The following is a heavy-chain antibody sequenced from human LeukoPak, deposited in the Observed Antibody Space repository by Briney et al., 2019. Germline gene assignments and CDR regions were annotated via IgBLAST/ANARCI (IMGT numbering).Heavy chain of an antibody. J-gene: IGHJ4*02. CDR3: ARDRYDSSGYYYVFDY. CDR2: IYTSGST. Sequence: PSETLSLTCTVSGGSISSGSYYWSRIRQPAGKGLEWIGRIYTSGSTNYNPSLKSRVTISVDTSKKQFSLKLSSVTAADTAVCYCARDRYDSSGYYYVFDYWGQGTLVTVSS. V-gene: IGHV4-61*02. D-gene: IGHD3-22*01. CDR1: GGSISSGSYY.